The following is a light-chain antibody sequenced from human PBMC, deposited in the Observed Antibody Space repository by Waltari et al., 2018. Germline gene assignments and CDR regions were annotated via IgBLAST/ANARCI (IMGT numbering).Light chain of an antibody. J-gene: IGKJ2*01. V-gene: IGKV4-1*01. CDR3: QQYYNIPST. CDR1: QSLLYSSNNKYY. Sequence: DIVMTQSPDSLAVSLGERATINCKSSQSLLYSSNNKYYLAWYRQKPGQPPKVLIYLASTRESGVPDRFSGSGSGTDFSLTISSLQAEDVAVYSCQQYYNIPSTFGQGTKLEIK. CDR2: LAS.